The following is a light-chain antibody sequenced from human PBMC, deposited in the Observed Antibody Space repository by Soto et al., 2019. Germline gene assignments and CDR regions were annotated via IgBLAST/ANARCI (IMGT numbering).Light chain of an antibody. CDR3: GTWDSSLSGV. V-gene: IGLV1-51*01. Sequence: VLTQPPSVSAAPGQEVTISFSGSSSNIGNNYVSWYQQLPGTAPKLLIYDNNKRPSGIPDRFSGSKSGTSATLGITGLQTGDEADYYCGTWDSSLSGVFGGGTQLTVL. J-gene: IGLJ3*02. CDR2: DNN. CDR1: SSNIGNNY.